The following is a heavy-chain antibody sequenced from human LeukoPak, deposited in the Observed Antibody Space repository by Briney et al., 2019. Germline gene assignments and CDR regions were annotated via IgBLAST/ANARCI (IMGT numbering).Heavy chain of an antibody. CDR3: ARYGGYDYGDYFDY. Sequence: GGSLRLSCAASGFTVSSNYMSWVRQAPGRGLEWVSVIYSGGSTYYADSVKGRFTISRDNSKNTLYLQMYSLRAEDTAVYYCARYGGYDYGDYFDYWGQGTLVTASS. J-gene: IGHJ4*02. CDR1: GFTVSSNY. D-gene: IGHD5-12*01. V-gene: IGHV3-53*01. CDR2: IYSGGST.